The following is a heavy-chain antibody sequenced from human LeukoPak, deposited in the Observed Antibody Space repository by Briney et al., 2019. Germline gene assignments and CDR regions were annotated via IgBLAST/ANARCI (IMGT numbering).Heavy chain of an antibody. J-gene: IGHJ3*02. CDR1: GGSISSDSNF. CDR2: IYYSGST. D-gene: IGHD3-10*01. V-gene: IGHV4-39*07. Sequence: RSSETLSLTCTVSGGSISSDSNFWGWIRQPPGKGLEWIGSIYYSGSTYYNVSLKSRVTISVDTSKNQFSLKLSSVTAADTAVYYCAREAMVRGVSPPSDAFDIWGQGTMVTVSS. CDR3: AREAMVRGVSPPSDAFDI.